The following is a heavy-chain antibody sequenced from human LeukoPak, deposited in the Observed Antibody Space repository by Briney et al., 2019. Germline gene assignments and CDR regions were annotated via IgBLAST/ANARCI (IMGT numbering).Heavy chain of an antibody. V-gene: IGHV3-7*01. CDR3: ARGRYCSGGSCQRLDY. D-gene: IGHD2-15*01. J-gene: IGHJ4*02. Sequence: GGSLRLSCAVSGFTFSSYWMTWVRQAPGKGLEWVANIKQDGSEKYYVDSMKGRFTISRDNAEKSLYLQMNSLRAEDTAVYYCARGRYCSGGSCQRLDYWGQGTLVTVSS. CDR1: GFTFSSYW. CDR2: IKQDGSEK.